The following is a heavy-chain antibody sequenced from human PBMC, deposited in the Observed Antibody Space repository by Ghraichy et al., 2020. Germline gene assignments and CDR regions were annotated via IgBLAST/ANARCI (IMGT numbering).Heavy chain of an antibody. J-gene: IGHJ5*02. CDR1: GGSISSYY. CDR3: ATWGGYCGGDCYAFRFDP. CDR2: IYYTGST. V-gene: IGHV4-59*01. Sequence: SETLSLTCTVSGGSISSYYWSWIQQPPGKGLEWIGYIYYTGSTSYNPSLKSRVTISVDTSKNQFSLKLSSVTAADTAVYYCATWGGYCGGDCYAFRFDPWGQGTLVTVSS. D-gene: IGHD2-21*02.